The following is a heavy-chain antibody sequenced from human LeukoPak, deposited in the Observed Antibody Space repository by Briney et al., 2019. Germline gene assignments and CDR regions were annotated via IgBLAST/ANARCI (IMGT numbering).Heavy chain of an antibody. CDR1: GFTFADYG. CDR3: ARDLSSNWSNLGY. V-gene: IGHV3-20*04. CDR2: INWSGDNT. D-gene: IGHD6-13*01. Sequence: GGSLRLSCEDSGFTFADYGLSWVRQAPGKGPQWVAGINWSGDNTFYADSVKGRFTISRDNTKKTLYLQMDNLRGDDTATYYCARDLSSNWSNLGYWGQEPWSPSPQ. J-gene: IGHJ4*01.